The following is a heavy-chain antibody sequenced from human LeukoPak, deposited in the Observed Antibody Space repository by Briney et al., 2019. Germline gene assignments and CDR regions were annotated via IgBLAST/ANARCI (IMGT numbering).Heavy chain of an antibody. Sequence: SVTVSFKASGGTFSIYAISWVRQAPGQGLEWMGGIIPIFGTANYAQKFQGRVTITADESTSTAYMELSSLRSEDTAVYYCARAPRAALRAFDIWGQGTMVTVSS. D-gene: IGHD6-6*01. J-gene: IGHJ3*02. CDR3: ARAPRAALRAFDI. V-gene: IGHV1-69*13. CDR1: GGTFSIYA. CDR2: IIPIFGTA.